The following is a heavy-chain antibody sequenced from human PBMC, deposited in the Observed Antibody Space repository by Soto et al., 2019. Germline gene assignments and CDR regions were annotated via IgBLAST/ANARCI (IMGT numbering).Heavy chain of an antibody. CDR3: TTLSITIFGVFLRDV. D-gene: IGHD3-3*01. V-gene: IGHV3-15*07. CDR1: GFTFSNAW. CDR2: IKSKTDGGTT. J-gene: IGHJ6*02. Sequence: GGSLRLSCAASGFTFSNAWMNWVRQAPGKGLEWVGRIKSKTDGGTTDYAAPVKGRFTISRDDSKNTLYLQMNSLKTEDTAVYYFTTLSITIFGVFLRDVWGQGTTVTVSS.